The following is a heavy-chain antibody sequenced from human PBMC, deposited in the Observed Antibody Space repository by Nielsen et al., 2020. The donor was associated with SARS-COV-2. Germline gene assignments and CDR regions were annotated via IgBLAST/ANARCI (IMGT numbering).Heavy chain of an antibody. V-gene: IGHV3-30-3*01. Sequence: GESLKISCAASGFTFSSYAMHWVRQAPGKGLEWVAVISYDGSNKYYADSVKGRFTISRDNSKNTLYLQMNSLRAEDTAVYYCAKGDGLYGMDVWGQGTTVTVSS. CDR1: GFTFSSYA. CDR2: ISYDGSNK. CDR3: AKGDGLYGMDV. J-gene: IGHJ6*02.